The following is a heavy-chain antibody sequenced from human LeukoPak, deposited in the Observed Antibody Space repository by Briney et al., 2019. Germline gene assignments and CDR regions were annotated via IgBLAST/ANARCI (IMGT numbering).Heavy chain of an antibody. CDR3: ARVVPRYYDTSGANWFDP. Sequence: ASVKVSCKASGYTFTGYYMHWVRQAPGQGLEWMGWINPNSGGTNYAQKFRGRVTMTRDTSISTAYMELSRLRSDDTAVYYCARVVPRYYDTSGANWFDPWGQGTLVTVSS. CDR2: INPNSGGT. D-gene: IGHD3-22*01. CDR1: GYTFTGYY. J-gene: IGHJ5*02. V-gene: IGHV1-2*02.